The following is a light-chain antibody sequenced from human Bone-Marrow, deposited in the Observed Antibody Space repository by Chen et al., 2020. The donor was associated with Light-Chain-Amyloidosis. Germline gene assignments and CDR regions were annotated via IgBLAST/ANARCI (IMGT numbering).Light chain of an antibody. CDR2: EVT. CDR3: SSYTITNTLV. J-gene: IGLJ1*01. V-gene: IGLV2-14*01. Sequence: QSALTQPASVSGSPGQSITISCTGTSSDVGGDNHVSWYQQHRDKAHKLMIYEVTNRPSWVPDRFSGSKSDNTASLTISGLQTEDEADYFCSSYTITNTLVFGSGTRVTVL. CDR1: SSDVGGDNH.